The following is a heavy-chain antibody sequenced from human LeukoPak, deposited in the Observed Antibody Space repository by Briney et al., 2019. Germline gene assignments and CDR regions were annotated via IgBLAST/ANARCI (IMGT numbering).Heavy chain of an antibody. CDR2: ISSSSSYI. D-gene: IGHD6-13*01. CDR1: GFTFSGYC. J-gene: IGHJ5*02. Sequence: PGGSLRLSCAASGFTFSGYCRNWVRQAPGKGLEWVSSISSSSSYIYYADSVKGRFTISRDNAKNSVYLQMNSLRAEDTAVYYCARGIPGYSRSWEVSDWFDPWGQGTLVTVSS. CDR3: ARGIPGYSRSWEVSDWFDP. V-gene: IGHV3-21*01.